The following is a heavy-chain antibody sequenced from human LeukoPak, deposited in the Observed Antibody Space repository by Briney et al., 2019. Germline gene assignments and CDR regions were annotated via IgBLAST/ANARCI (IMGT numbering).Heavy chain of an antibody. J-gene: IGHJ6*02. CDR2: ISWNSGSI. CDR3: ARVADIVVVPAAEGFGMDV. Sequence: PGRSLRLSCAASGFTFDDYAMHWVRQAPGKGLEWVSGISWNSGSIGYADSVKGRFTISRDNAKNSLYLQMNSLRAEDTALYYCARVADIVVVPAAEGFGMDVWGQGTTVTVPS. V-gene: IGHV3-9*01. D-gene: IGHD2-2*01. CDR1: GFTFDDYA.